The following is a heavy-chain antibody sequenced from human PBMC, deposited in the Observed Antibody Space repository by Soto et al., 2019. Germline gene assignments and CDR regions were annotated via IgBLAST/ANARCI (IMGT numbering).Heavy chain of an antibody. CDR3: ARARGYCSSTSCRTIMYNRFDP. D-gene: IGHD2-2*01. J-gene: IGHJ5*02. Sequence: SETLSLTCTVSGGSISSGDYYWSWIRQPPGKGLEWIGYIYYSGSTYYNPSLKSRVTISVDTSKNQFSLKLSSVTAADTAVYYCARARGYCSSTSCRTIMYNRFDPWGQGTLVTVSS. CDR2: IYYSGST. V-gene: IGHV4-30-4*01. CDR1: GGSISSGDYY.